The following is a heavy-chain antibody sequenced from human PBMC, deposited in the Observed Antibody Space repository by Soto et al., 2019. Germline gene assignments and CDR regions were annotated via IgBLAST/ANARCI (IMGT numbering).Heavy chain of an antibody. Sequence: EVQLLESGGGLVQPGGSLRLSCAASGFTFSSYGMTWVRQAPGKGLEWVSFSSATGAGTYYEDSVKGRFTISTDNSKHTLYLQMTSLRADDTAVYYCAKDRRAGGNYGFYSDFWGQGALVIVSS. V-gene: IGHV3-23*01. CDR1: GFTFSSYG. CDR3: AKDRRAGGNYGFYSDF. D-gene: IGHD1-7*01. CDR2: SSATGAGT. J-gene: IGHJ4*02.